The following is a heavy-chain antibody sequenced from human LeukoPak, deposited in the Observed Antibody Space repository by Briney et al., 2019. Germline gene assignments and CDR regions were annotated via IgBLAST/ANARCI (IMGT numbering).Heavy chain of an antibody. J-gene: IGHJ3*02. CDR2: IYYSGST. D-gene: IGHD2-15*01. V-gene: IGHV4-39*01. Sequence: SETLSLNCAVSGDSINYSRYYWGWIRQAPGKGLEWLGLIYYSGSTSYNPSLKGRITMSVDTSKNQFSLKLRYVTAADSAVYYCARRPPWWQDPGIAVDIWSQGTMVTVSS. CDR3: ARRPPWWQDPGIAVDI. CDR1: GDSINYSRYY.